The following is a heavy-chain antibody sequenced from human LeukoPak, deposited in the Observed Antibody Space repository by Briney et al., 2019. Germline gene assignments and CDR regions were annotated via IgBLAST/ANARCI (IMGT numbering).Heavy chain of an antibody. D-gene: IGHD3-3*01. CDR2: IIPIFGTA. Sequence: GASVKVSCKXSGGTFSSYAISWVRQAPGQGLEWMGGIIPIFGTANYAQKFQGRVTITADESTSTAYMELSSLRSEDTAVYYCAGYDFWSGYNWFDPWGQGTLVTVSS. CDR1: GGTFSSYA. V-gene: IGHV1-69*13. CDR3: AGYDFWSGYNWFDP. J-gene: IGHJ5*02.